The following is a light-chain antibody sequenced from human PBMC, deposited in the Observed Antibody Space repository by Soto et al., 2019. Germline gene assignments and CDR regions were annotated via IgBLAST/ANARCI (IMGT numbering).Light chain of an antibody. V-gene: IGKV1-39*01. Sequence: DIQMTQSPSSLSTSIGDRVAITCRASQRTNIYLNWYRQKPGKAPELLIYSASNLQSGVPSRFSGSGSGTDFTLTISGLQPEDFATYYCQQSFSTPTFGQGTRLEIK. CDR1: QRTNIY. J-gene: IGKJ5*01. CDR3: QQSFSTPT. CDR2: SAS.